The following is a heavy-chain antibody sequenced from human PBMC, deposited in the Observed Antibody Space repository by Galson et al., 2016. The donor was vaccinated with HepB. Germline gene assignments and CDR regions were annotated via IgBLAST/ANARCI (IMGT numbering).Heavy chain of an antibody. J-gene: IGHJ4*02. CDR3: ARDSLIVGAKTY. D-gene: IGHD1-26*01. V-gene: IGHV3-21*01. Sequence: SLRLSCAASGFTFSSYSLIWVRQSPGKGLEWVSSITSASSYISYADSVKGRFTISRDDAKNSLYLQMNSLRADDTAVYYCARDSLIVGAKTYWGQGTLVTVSS. CDR2: ITSASSYI. CDR1: GFTFSSYS.